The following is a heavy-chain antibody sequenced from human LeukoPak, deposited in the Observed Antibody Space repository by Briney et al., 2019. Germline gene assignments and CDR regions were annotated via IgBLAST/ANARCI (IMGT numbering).Heavy chain of an antibody. CDR1: VYTFTGYY. V-gene: IGHV1-2*02. CDR3: ARVGVAAAGYPFDY. J-gene: IGHJ4*02. D-gene: IGHD6-13*01. Sequence: ASVKVSCKASVYTFTGYYMHWVRQAPGQGLEWMGWINPNSGGTNYAQKFQGRVTMTRDTSISTAYMELSRPRSDDTAVYYCARVGVAAAGYPFDYWGQGTLVTVSP. CDR2: INPNSGGT.